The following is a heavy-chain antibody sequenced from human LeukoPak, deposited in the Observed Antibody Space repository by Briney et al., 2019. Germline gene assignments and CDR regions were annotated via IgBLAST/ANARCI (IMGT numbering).Heavy chain of an antibody. CDR3: AAQIAARVY. J-gene: IGHJ4*02. CDR2: VNHSEGT. V-gene: IGHV4-34*01. CDR1: GGSYSNYY. Sequence: SETLSLTCAVYGGSYSNYYWSWIRQPPGKGLEWIGEVNHSEGTNYNPSLKSRVSISVDTSKNQFSLELSSVTAADTAVYYCAAQIAARVYWGQGSLVTVSP. D-gene: IGHD6-6*01.